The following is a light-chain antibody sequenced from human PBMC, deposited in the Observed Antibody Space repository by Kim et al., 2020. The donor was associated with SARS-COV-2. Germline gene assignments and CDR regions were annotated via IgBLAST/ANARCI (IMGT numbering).Light chain of an antibody. CDR3: QAWDSTTVV. V-gene: IGLV3-1*01. J-gene: IGLJ2*01. Sequence: SYELTQPPSVSVSPRQTASITCSGDKLGDKFTCWYQQRPGQSPVLVIYQDNKRSSGIPERFSGSNSGSTATLTISGTQAMDEADYYCQAWDSTTVVFGGGTQLTVL. CDR1: KLGDKF. CDR2: QDN.